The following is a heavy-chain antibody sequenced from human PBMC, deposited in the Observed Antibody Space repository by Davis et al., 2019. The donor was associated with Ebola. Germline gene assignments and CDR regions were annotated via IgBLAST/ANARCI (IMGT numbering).Heavy chain of an antibody. V-gene: IGHV4-39*01. CDR1: GGSISSSSYY. CDR3: ARGPTWGYLDY. D-gene: IGHD3-16*01. Sequence: MPSETLSLTCTVSGGSISSSSYYWGWIRQPPGKGLEWIGSIYYSGSTYYNPSLKSRVTISVDTSKNQFSLKLSSVTAADTAVYYCARGPTWGYLDYWGQGTLVTVSS. CDR2: IYYSGST. J-gene: IGHJ4*02.